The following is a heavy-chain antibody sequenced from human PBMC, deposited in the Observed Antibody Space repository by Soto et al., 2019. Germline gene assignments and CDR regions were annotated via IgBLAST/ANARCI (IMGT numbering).Heavy chain of an antibody. D-gene: IGHD3-3*01. CDR3: AKDLSWRLQYYFDS. CDR2: ITDSGGRT. Sequence: GGSLRLSCAASGFTFSAYAMYWVRQAPGKGLEWVSSITDSGGRTYYADSVKGRFTISRDNSKNTLSLQMSSLRAEDTAIYYCAKDLSWRLQYYFDSWGQGTLVTVSS. V-gene: IGHV3-23*01. CDR1: GFTFSAYA. J-gene: IGHJ4*02.